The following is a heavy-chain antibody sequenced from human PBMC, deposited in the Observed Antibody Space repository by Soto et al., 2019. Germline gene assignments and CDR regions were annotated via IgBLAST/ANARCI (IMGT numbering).Heavy chain of an antibody. CDR2: INPNSGGT. CDR3: ARDIFAPSEWELLPGFDY. J-gene: IGHJ4*02. V-gene: IGHV1-2*02. D-gene: IGHD1-26*01. CDR1: GYTFTGYY. Sequence: ASVKVSCKASGYTFTGYYMHWVRQAPGQGLEWMGWINPNSGGTNYAQKFQGRVTMTRDTSISTAYMELSRLRSDDTAVYYCARDIFAPSEWELLPGFDYWGQGTLVTVSS.